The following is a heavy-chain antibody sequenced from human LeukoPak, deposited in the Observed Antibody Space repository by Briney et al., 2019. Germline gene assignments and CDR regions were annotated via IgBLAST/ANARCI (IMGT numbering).Heavy chain of an antibody. CDR3: ARDGDALGLFDY. CDR1: GFTFSSYG. V-gene: IGHV3-33*01. J-gene: IGHJ4*02. CDR2: IWYDGSNK. Sequence: GGSLRLSCAASGFTFSSYGMHWVRQAPGKGLEWVAVIWYDGSNKYYADSVKGRFTISRDNSENTLYLQMNSLRAEDTAVYYCARDGDALGLFDYWGQGTLVTVSS. D-gene: IGHD7-27*01.